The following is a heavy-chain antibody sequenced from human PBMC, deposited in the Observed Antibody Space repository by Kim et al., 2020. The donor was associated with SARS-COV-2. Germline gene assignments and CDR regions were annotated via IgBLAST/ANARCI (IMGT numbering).Heavy chain of an antibody. Sequence: GGSLRLSCAASGFTFSDHYMDWVRQAPGKGLEWIGRSRNKGNSYSTEYAASVEGRFTIPRDDSKNSLYLQMNSLKIEDTAVYYCARAYCGTTRCDIKYHRGMDVWGQGTTVTVSS. CDR3: ARAYCGTTRCDIKYHRGMDV. CDR1: GFTFSDHY. CDR2: SRNKGNSYST. V-gene: IGHV3-72*01. J-gene: IGHJ6*02. D-gene: IGHD2-2*01.